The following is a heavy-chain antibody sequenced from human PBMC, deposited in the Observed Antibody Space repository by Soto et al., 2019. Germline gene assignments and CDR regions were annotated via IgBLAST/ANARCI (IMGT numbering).Heavy chain of an antibody. CDR1: GFTFSSYG. CDR3: AKDTPTYYYDSSGYYTSDYGMDV. Sequence: GGSLRLSCAASGFTFSSYGMHWVRQAPGKGLEWVAVISYDGSNRYYADSVKGRFTISRDNSKNTLYLQMNSLRAEDTAVYYCAKDTPTYYYDSSGYYTSDYGMDVWGQGATVTVSS. CDR2: ISYDGSNR. V-gene: IGHV3-30*18. D-gene: IGHD3-22*01. J-gene: IGHJ6*02.